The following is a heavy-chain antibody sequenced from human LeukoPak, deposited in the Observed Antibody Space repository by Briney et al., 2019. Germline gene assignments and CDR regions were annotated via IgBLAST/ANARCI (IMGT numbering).Heavy chain of an antibody. CDR2: MNPNSGNT. CDR3: ARARPYYDFWSGYSP. V-gene: IGHV1-8*03. J-gene: IGHJ5*02. Sequence: ASVKVSCKASGYTFTSYDINWVRQATGQGLEWMGWMNPNSGNTGYAQKFQGRVTITRNTSISTAYMELSSLRSEDTAVYYCARARPYYDFWSGYSPWGQGTLVTVPS. D-gene: IGHD3-3*01. CDR1: GYTFTSYD.